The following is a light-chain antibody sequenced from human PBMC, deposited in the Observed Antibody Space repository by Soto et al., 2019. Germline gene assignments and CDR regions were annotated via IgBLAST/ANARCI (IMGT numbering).Light chain of an antibody. CDR2: DAS. J-gene: IGKJ1*01. Sequence: DIQMTQSPSTLSASVGDRVTITCRAIQSISSWLAWYQQKPGKAPKLLIYDASSLESGIPSRFSGSGSGTEFTLTISSLQPDDFATYYCQQYDNWPWTFGQGTKVDIK. CDR3: QQYDNWPWT. V-gene: IGKV1-5*01. CDR1: QSISSW.